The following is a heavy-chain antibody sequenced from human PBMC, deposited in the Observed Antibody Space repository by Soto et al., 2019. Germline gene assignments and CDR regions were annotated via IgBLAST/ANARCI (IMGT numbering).Heavy chain of an antibody. D-gene: IGHD3-22*01. Sequence: ESGGGVVQPGRSLRLSCAASGFTFSSYAMHWVRQAPGKGLEWVAVISYDGSNKYYADSVKGRFTISRDNSKNTLYLQMNSLRAEDTAVYYCARGGAYYDSSGYNYYYYYGMDVWGQGTTVTVSS. V-gene: IGHV3-30-3*01. CDR1: GFTFSSYA. J-gene: IGHJ6*02. CDR2: ISYDGSNK. CDR3: ARGGAYYDSSGYNYYYYYGMDV.